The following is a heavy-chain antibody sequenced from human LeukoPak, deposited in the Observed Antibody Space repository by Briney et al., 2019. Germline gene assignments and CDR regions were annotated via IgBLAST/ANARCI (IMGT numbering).Heavy chain of an antibody. D-gene: IGHD4-17*01. J-gene: IGHJ4*02. CDR2: TRNKANSYTT. CDR3: ASSTVKGGYFDY. CDR1: GFTFSDHY. V-gene: IGHV3-72*01. Sequence: PGGSLRLSCAASGFTFSDHYMDWVRQAPGKGLEWVGRTRNKANSYTTEYAASVKGRFTISRDDSKNSLYLQMNSLKTEDTAVYYCASSTVKGGYFDYWGQGTLVTVSS.